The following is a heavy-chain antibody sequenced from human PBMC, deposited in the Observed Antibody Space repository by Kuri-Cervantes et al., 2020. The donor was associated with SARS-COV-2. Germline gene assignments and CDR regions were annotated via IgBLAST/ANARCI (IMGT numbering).Heavy chain of an antibody. CDR1: GGTFSSYA. CDR2: IIPIFGTA. D-gene: IGHD6-19*01. V-gene: IGHV1-69*05. Sequence: SVKVSCKASGGTFSSYAISWVRQAPGQGLEWMEGIIPIFGTANYAQKFQGRVTITTDESTSTAYMELSSLRSEDTAVYYCASGYSSGSHYYHYYMDVWGKGTTVTVSS. CDR3: ASGYSSGSHYYHYYMDV. J-gene: IGHJ6*03.